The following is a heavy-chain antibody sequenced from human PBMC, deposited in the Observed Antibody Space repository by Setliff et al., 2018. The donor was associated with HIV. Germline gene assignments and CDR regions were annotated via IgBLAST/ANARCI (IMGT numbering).Heavy chain of an antibody. V-gene: IGHV4-39*01. D-gene: IGHD2-8*02. CDR3: VRTASSSWWGVHDYYYIDR. Sequence: PSETVSLTCTVYAGSISGSNYGWGWIRQTPRKGLEWIVTIHYTGSTYHNPSLESRITISVATSKNQFFLRLSSVAAADTAVFYCVRTASSSWWGVHDYYYIDRWGRGTTVTVSS. J-gene: IGHJ6*03. CDR1: AGSISGSNYG. CDR2: IHYTGST.